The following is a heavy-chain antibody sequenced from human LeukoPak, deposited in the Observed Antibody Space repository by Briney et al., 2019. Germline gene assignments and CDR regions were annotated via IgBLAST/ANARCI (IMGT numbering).Heavy chain of an antibody. CDR3: ARSTSYHFDS. Sequence: PGGSLRLSCAASGFTVSTNYLSWVRQAPGKGLEWVSVIYAGGAAYCADYVKGRFTISRDTSNNTLILQMHSLGVEDTAVYYCARSTSYHFDSWGQGTLVTVSS. V-gene: IGHV3-53*01. CDR2: IYAGGAA. CDR1: GFTVSTNY. D-gene: IGHD2-2*01. J-gene: IGHJ4*02.